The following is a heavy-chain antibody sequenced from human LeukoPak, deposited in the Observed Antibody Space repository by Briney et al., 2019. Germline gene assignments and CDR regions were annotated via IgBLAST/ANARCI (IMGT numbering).Heavy chain of an antibody. Sequence: SSETLSLTCAVYGGSFSGYYWSWIRQPPGKGLEWIGEINHSGSTNYNPSLKSRVTISVDTSKNQFSLKLSSVTAADTAVYYCASGLGYCSGGSCYRGDYWGQGTLVTVSS. J-gene: IGHJ4*02. V-gene: IGHV4-34*01. CDR2: INHSGST. D-gene: IGHD2-15*01. CDR1: GGSFSGYY. CDR3: ASGLGYCSGGSCYRGDY.